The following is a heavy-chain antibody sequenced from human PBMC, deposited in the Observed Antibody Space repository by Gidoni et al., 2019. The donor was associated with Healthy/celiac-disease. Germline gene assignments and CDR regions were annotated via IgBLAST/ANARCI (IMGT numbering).Heavy chain of an antibody. J-gene: IGHJ4*02. CDR1: VCTFRSYA. D-gene: IGHD1-1*01. CDR3: ARAENWKAKGLMRY. CDR2: IIPIVGTA. V-gene: IGHV1-69*01. Sequence: QVHLVQSGAEVKKPGSSVKVSCKASVCTFRSYAISWVRQAPGQGLEWMGGIIPIVGTANYAQKFQGRVTITADESTSTAYMELSSLRSEDTAVYYCARAENWKAKGLMRYWGQGTLVTVSS.